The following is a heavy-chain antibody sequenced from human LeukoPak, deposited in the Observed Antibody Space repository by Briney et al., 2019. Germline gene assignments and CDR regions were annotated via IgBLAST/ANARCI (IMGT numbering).Heavy chain of an antibody. V-gene: IGHV3-30*03. J-gene: IGHJ6*02. Sequence: GGSLRLSCAASGFTFSSYGMHWVRQAPGKGLEWVAVISYDGSNKYYADSVKGRFTISRDNSKNTLYLQMNSLRSDDTAVYYCARTPLLDYDSSGYYYGYYYYGMDVWGQGTTVTVSS. CDR3: ARTPLLDYDSSGYYYGYYYYGMDV. CDR1: GFTFSSYG. D-gene: IGHD3-22*01. CDR2: ISYDGSNK.